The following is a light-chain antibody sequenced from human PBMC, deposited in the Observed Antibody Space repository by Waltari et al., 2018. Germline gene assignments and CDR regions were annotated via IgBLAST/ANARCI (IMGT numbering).Light chain of an antibody. CDR1: TSDVGSYDL. CDR3: CSYAGRGTYV. CDR2: EGF. J-gene: IGLJ1*01. Sequence: QSALTQPASFSGTPGQPITISCSGTTSDVGSYDLVSWDQQHPVEAPTLLICEGFQRPPETSSRFSGAKSGSTASLTISGVQPEDEADYYCCSYAGRGTYVFGSGTKVTVL. V-gene: IGLV2-23*01.